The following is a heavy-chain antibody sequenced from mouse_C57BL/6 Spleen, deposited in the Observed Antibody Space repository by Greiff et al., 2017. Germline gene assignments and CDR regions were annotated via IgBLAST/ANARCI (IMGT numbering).Heavy chain of an antibody. V-gene: IGHV1-81*01. CDR3: APGYPYGGY. CDR1: GYTFTSYG. Sequence: QVQLKESGAELARPGASVKLSCKASGYTFTSYGISWVKQRTGQGLEWIGEIYPRSGNTYYNEKFKGKATLTADKSSSTAYMGLRSLTSEDSAVYFCAPGYPYGGYWGQGTTLTVSS. J-gene: IGHJ2*01. D-gene: IGHD1-1*01. CDR2: IYPRSGNT.